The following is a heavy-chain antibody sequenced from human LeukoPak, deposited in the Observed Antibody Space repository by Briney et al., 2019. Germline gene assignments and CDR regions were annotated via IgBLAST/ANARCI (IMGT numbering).Heavy chain of an antibody. D-gene: IGHD3-22*01. J-gene: IGHJ4*02. Sequence: PSETLTLTCAVSGYSISSGYYWGWVRQAPGKGLEWVSAISGSGGSTYCADSVKGRFTISRDNSKNTLYLQMNSLRAEDTAVYYCAKDYYDSSGYPMEVGYYFDYWGQGALVTVSS. V-gene: IGHV3-23*01. CDR1: GYSISSGYY. CDR3: AKDYYDSSGYPMEVGYYFDY. CDR2: ISGSGGST.